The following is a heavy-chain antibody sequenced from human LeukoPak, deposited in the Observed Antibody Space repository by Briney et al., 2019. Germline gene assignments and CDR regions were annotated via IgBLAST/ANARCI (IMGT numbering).Heavy chain of an antibody. D-gene: IGHD3-10*01. J-gene: IGHJ1*01. CDR3: ARALYYGSGSPSYFQH. CDR2: VYHRGST. CDR1: GGSISSDGYS. V-gene: IGHV4-30-2*01. Sequence: SETLSLTCAVSGGSISSDGYSWSWIRQPPGRGLEWIGNVYHRGSTYYNPSLKSRVTVSVDKSKNQFSLMLSSVTAADTAVYYCARALYYGSGSPSYFQHWGQGTLVTVSS.